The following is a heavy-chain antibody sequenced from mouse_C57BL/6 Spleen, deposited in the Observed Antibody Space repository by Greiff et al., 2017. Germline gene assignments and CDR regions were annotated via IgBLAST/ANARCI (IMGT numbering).Heavy chain of an antibody. V-gene: IGHV1-82*01. CDR1: GYAFSSSW. D-gene: IGHD3-2*01. J-gene: IGHJ3*01. Sequence: QVQLKESGPELVKPGASVKISCKASGYAFSSSWMNWVKQRPGKGLEWIGRIYPGDGDTNYNGKFKGKATLTADKSSSTAYMQLSSLTSEDSAVYFCAINLDSSAWFAYWGQGTLVTVSA. CDR2: IYPGDGDT. CDR3: AINLDSSAWFAY.